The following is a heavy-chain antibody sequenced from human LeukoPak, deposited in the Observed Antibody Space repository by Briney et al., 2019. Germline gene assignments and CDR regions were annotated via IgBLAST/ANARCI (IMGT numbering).Heavy chain of an antibody. J-gene: IGHJ6*03. CDR1: GGSISSYY. V-gene: IGHV4-59*01. CDR3: ASDNSNGYTKDYYYYYVDV. CDR2: IYYSGST. D-gene: IGHD5-18*01. Sequence: NSSETLSLTCTVSGGSISSYYWSWIRQPPGKGLEWIGYIYYSGSTNYNPSLKSRVTISVDTSKNQFSLKLSSVTAADTAVYYCASDNSNGYTKDYYYYYVDVWGKGTTVTVSS.